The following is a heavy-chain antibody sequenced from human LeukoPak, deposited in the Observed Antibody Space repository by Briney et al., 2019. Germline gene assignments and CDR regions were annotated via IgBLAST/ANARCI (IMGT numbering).Heavy chain of an antibody. J-gene: IGHJ6*03. D-gene: IGHD5-18*01. V-gene: IGHV3-11*04. CDR1: GFTFSDYY. CDR3: ARGDTAMVDYYYYMDV. CDR2: ISSSGSTI. Sequence: TGGSLRLSCAASGFTFSDYYMSWIRQAPGKGLEWVSYISSSGSTIYYADSVKGRFTISRDNAKNSLYLQMNSLRAEDMAVYYCARGDTAMVDYYYYMDVWGKGTTVTISS.